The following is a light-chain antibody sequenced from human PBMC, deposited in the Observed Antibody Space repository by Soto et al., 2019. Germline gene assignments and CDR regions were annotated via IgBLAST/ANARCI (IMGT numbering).Light chain of an antibody. Sequence: IPLTQSPSSLSASVGDRVSITCRASQDIKTYLAWYQQKQGKAPKLLISGTFTLQSGVPSRFNGSGSGTDFTLTISRLQPEDFATYYRQHLNNYPPFTFGPGTKVDLE. J-gene: IGKJ3*01. CDR1: QDIKTY. CDR3: QHLNNYPPFT. V-gene: IGKV1-9*01. CDR2: GTF.